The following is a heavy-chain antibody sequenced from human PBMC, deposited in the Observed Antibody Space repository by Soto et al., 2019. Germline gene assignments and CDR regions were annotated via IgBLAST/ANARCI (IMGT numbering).Heavy chain of an antibody. CDR1: GFTFSSYV. CDR2: ISYDGSNK. CDR3: ARDRDGYNYYYVMDV. D-gene: IGHD5-12*01. V-gene: IGHV3-30-3*01. J-gene: IGHJ6*02. Sequence: WGSLRLSCAASGFTFSSYVIHWVRLAPGKGLEWVAVISYDGSNKYYADSVKGRFTISKDNSKNTLYLQMNSLRAEDTAVYYCARDRDGYNYYYVMDVWGQGTTVTVSS.